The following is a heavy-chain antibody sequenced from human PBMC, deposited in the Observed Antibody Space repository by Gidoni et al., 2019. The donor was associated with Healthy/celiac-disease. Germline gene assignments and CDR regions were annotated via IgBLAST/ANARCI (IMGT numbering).Heavy chain of an antibody. CDR3: ARVYGGNSFFDY. D-gene: IGHD4-17*01. CDR1: GGTFSSYT. Sequence: QVQLVLSGAEVKKPGSSVKVSCKASGGTFSSYTISWVRQAPGQGLEWMGRIIPILGIANYAQKFQGRVTITADKSTSTAYMELSSLRSEDTAVYYCARVYGGNSFFDYWGQGTLVTVSS. CDR2: IIPILGIA. V-gene: IGHV1-69*02. J-gene: IGHJ4*02.